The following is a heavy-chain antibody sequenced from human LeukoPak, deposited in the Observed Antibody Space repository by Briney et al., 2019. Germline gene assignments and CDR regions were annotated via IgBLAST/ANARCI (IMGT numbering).Heavy chain of an antibody. CDR1: GYTFTSYG. CDR3: ARAHRGQWLVAKEDY. Sequence: ASVKVSCKASGYTFTSYGISWVRQAPGQGLEWMGWISAYNGNTNYAQKLQGRVTMTTDTSTSTAYMELRSLGSDDTAVYYCARAHRGQWLVAKEDYWGQGTLVTVSS. D-gene: IGHD6-19*01. V-gene: IGHV1-18*01. CDR2: ISAYNGNT. J-gene: IGHJ4*02.